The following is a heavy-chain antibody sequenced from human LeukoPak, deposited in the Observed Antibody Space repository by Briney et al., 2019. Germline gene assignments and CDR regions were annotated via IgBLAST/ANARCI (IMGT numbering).Heavy chain of an antibody. CDR3: AKSLYDFWSGYPNDY. Sequence: PGGSLRLSCAASGFTFSSYAMSWVRQAPGKGLGWVSAISGSGGSTYYADSVKGRFTISRDNSKNTLYLRMNSLRAENTAVYYCAKSLYDFWSGYPNDYWGQGTLVTVSS. V-gene: IGHV3-23*01. CDR2: ISGSGGST. J-gene: IGHJ4*02. D-gene: IGHD3-3*01. CDR1: GFTFSSYA.